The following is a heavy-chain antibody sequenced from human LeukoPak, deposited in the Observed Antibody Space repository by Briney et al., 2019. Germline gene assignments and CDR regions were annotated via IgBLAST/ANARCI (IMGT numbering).Heavy chain of an antibody. D-gene: IGHD5-18*01. Sequence: PGGSLRLSCAASGFTFSSYAMHWVRQAPGKGLEWVAVISYDGSNKYYADSVKGRFTISRDNSKNTLYLQMNSLRAEDTAVYYCAREGDPLWIQLWLHYWGQGTLATVSS. CDR2: ISYDGSNK. J-gene: IGHJ4*02. CDR3: AREGDPLWIQLWLHY. V-gene: IGHV3-30*01. CDR1: GFTFSSYA.